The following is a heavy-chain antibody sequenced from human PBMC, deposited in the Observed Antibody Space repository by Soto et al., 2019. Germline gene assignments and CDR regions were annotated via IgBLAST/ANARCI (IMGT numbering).Heavy chain of an antibody. Sequence: SETLSLTCAVSGGSINNNKWWSWVRQPPGKGLEWIGEIFYNGNTNYNASLQRRIAISVDKSKNQFSLELTSVTAADTAVYYCVKNGDYCLENWGQGTLVTVS. J-gene: IGHJ1*01. CDR2: IFYNGNT. CDR3: VKNGDYCLEN. CDR1: GGSINNNKW. V-gene: IGHV4-4*02. D-gene: IGHD4-17*01.